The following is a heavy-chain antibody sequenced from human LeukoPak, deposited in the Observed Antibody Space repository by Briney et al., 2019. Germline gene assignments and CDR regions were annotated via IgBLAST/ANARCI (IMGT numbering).Heavy chain of an antibody. V-gene: IGHV4-4*02. D-gene: IGHD3-9*01. CDR1: GVSISSSHW. Sequence: SGTLSLTCAVSGVSISSSHWWSWVRQPPGEGLEWIGEIYHSGSTNYNPSLKSRVTISVDKSKNQFSLNLSSVTAADTAVYYCARGEFDGGVYFDYWGQGTLVSVSS. J-gene: IGHJ4*02. CDR2: IYHSGST. CDR3: ARGEFDGGVYFDY.